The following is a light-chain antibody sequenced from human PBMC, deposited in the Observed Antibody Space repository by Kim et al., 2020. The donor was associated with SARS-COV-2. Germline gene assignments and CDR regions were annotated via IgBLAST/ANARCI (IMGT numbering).Light chain of an antibody. CDR3: SSYTRSSTLYV. V-gene: IGLV2-14*03. CDR2: AVS. J-gene: IGLJ1*01. CDR1: TGGVVGHYY. Sequence: SYSGTRSTGGVVGHYYDSWYQQHTGKAPKLMISAVSNRPSGVSNRFAGSKSGNTASLTISGLQAQDEADYYCSSYTRSSTLYVFGTGTKVTVL.